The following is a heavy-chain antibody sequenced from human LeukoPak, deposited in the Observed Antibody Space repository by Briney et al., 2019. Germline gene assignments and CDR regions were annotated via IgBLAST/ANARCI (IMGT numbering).Heavy chain of an antibody. Sequence: SQTLSLTCTVSGGSISSGSDYWTWIRQPAGKGLEWIGRIYTSGSTNYNPSLKSRVTISLDTSKNQFSLKMSSVTAADTAVYYCATRIVGATTDAFDIWGQGTMVTVSS. CDR2: IYTSGST. J-gene: IGHJ3*02. CDR1: GGSISSGSDY. CDR3: ATRIVGATTDAFDI. V-gene: IGHV4-61*02. D-gene: IGHD1-26*01.